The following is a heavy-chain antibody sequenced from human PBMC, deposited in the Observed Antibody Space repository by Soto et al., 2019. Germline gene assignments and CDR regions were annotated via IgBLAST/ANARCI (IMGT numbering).Heavy chain of an antibody. V-gene: IGHV3-9*01. D-gene: IGHD2-15*01. Sequence: EVQLVECGGGLVQPGRSLRLTCAASGFTLDDYAMHWVRQAPGKGLEWVSGISWNSGSIGYADSVKGRFTISRDNAKNSLYLQMNSLRAEDTALYYCAKLGYCSGGSCYEDYYYGMDVWGQGTTVTVSS. CDR3: AKLGYCSGGSCYEDYYYGMDV. CDR2: ISWNSGSI. CDR1: GFTLDDYA. J-gene: IGHJ6*02.